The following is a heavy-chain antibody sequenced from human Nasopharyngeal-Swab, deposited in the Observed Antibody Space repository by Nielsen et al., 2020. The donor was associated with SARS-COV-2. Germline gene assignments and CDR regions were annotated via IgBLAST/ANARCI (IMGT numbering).Heavy chain of an antibody. CDR2: IVVGSGNT. Sequence: KISCSASGFTFTSSAMQWVRQARGQRLEWIGWIVVGSGNTNYAQKFQERVTITRDMSTSTAYMELSSLRSEDTAVYYCAAAYYDILTGLDYYYYYGMDVWGQGTTVTVSS. CDR1: GFTFTSSA. V-gene: IGHV1-58*02. D-gene: IGHD3-9*01. CDR3: AAAYYDILTGLDYYYYYGMDV. J-gene: IGHJ6*02.